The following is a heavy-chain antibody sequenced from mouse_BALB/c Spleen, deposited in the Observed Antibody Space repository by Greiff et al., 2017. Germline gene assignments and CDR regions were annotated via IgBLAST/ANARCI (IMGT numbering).Heavy chain of an antibody. CDR3: ARDYYCSSSYYFDY. CDR1: GYAFTNYW. CDR2: IYPGSGNT. Sequence: QVQLQQSGAELVRPGTSVKISCKASGYAFTNYWLGWVKQRPGHGLEWIGDIYPGSGNTYYNEKFKGKATLTAYKSSSTAYMQLSSLTSEDSAVYFCARDYYCSSSYYFDYWGQGTTLTVSS. J-gene: IGHJ2*01. V-gene: IGHV1-63*01. D-gene: IGHD1-1*01.